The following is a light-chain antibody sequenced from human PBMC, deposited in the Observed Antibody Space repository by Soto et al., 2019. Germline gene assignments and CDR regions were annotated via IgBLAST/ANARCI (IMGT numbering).Light chain of an antibody. V-gene: IGLV2-8*01. Sequence: LTQPPSASGSPGQSVTISCTGTSSDIGAYIYVSWYQQHPGKAPKLMISEVSRRPSGVPERFSGSKSGNTASLTVSGLQADDEAHYYCSSYAGSNNVVFGTGTKVTVL. CDR1: SSDIGAYIY. CDR2: EVS. CDR3: SSYAGSNNVV. J-gene: IGLJ1*01.